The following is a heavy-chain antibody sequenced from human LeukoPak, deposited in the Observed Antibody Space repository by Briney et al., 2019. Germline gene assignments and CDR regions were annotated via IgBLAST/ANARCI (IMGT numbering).Heavy chain of an antibody. J-gene: IGHJ6*03. CDR1: EYTFTSYD. CDR2: MNPNSGNT. Sequence: ASVKVSCKASEYTFTSYDINWVRQATGQGLEWMGWMNPNSGNTGYAQKFQGRVTMTRNTSISTAYMELSSLRSEDTAVYYCARGFFRLYCSGGSCYLSPRYYYYYYMDVWGKGTTVTVSS. V-gene: IGHV1-8*01. CDR3: ARGFFRLYCSGGSCYLSPRYYYYYYMDV. D-gene: IGHD2-15*01.